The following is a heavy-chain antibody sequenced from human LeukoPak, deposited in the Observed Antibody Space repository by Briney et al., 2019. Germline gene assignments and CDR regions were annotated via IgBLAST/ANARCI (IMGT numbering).Heavy chain of an antibody. CDR2: INHSGST. CDR1: GGSFSGYY. D-gene: IGHD3-9*01. CDR3: ATRGRLVIIRY. J-gene: IGHJ4*02. Sequence: NPSETLSLTCAVYGGSFSGYYWSWIRQPPGKGLEWIGEINHSGSTNYNPSLKSRVTISVDTSKNQFSLKLSSVTAADTAVYYCATRGRLVIIRYWGQGTLVTVSS. V-gene: IGHV4-34*01.